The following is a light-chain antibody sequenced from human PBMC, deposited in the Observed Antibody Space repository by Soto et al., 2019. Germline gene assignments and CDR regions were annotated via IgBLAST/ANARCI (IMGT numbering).Light chain of an antibody. J-gene: IGKJ1*01. CDR1: QSVSSNS. V-gene: IGKV3-20*01. Sequence: PGERGTLSCRASQSVSSNSLAWYQQKPGQAPKLLIYSAFSKATGIPDRFSGSGSGTDFTLTISRLEPEDFAVYYWQYYGSSPWTFGQGTKVEIK. CDR2: SAF. CDR3: QYYGSSPWT.